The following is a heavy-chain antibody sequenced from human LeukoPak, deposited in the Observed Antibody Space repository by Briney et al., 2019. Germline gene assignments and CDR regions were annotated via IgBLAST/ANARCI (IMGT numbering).Heavy chain of an antibody. Sequence: PGGSLRLSCAASGFTFSNAWMNWVRQAPGKGLEWVASISTSSIYMYYADSVKGRFTVSRDNAKNSLYLQIDSLSAEDTALYYCARGADNYYYYRYMDVWGKGTTVTVSS. CDR3: ARGADNYYYYRYMDV. CDR1: GFTFSNAW. CDR2: ISTSSIYM. J-gene: IGHJ6*03. V-gene: IGHV3-21*01. D-gene: IGHD1-1*01.